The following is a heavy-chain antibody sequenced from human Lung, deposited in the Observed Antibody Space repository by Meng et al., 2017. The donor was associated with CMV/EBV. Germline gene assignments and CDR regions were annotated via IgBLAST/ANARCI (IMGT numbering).Heavy chain of an antibody. CDR3: ARVEGGSSWYLFTY. CDR2: IETDGNT. V-gene: IGHV3-66*01. CDR1: GFTVSSKY. Sequence: VSGFTVSSKYMTWVRQTPGKGREWVAVIETDGNTDYADSVKGRLTISRERSNNMLYLHMNTLRTEDTAVYYCARVEGGSSWYLFTYWGQGTLVTVSS. D-gene: IGHD6-13*01. J-gene: IGHJ4*02.